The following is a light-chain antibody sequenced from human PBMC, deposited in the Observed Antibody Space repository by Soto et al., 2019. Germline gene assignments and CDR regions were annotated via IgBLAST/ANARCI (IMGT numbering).Light chain of an antibody. Sequence: QSVLTQPPSASSTPGQTVTISCSGSTSNIGTFYVYWYQHLPGTAPKLLISIGDQRASGVSDRFSGSKSGTSASLAISGLRSDDEADYYCAAWDDNLNAYVFGSGTKVTVL. J-gene: IGLJ1*01. CDR2: IGD. CDR1: TSNIGTFY. CDR3: AAWDDNLNAYV. V-gene: IGLV1-47*02.